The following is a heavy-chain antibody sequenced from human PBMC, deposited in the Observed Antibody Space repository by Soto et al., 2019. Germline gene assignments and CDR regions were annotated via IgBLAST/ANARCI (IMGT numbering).Heavy chain of an antibody. J-gene: IGHJ4*02. CDR1: GCTFMTSS. CDR2: IRADNGNT. V-gene: IGHV1-18*01. CDR3: ARDRNSSPY. D-gene: IGHD6-13*01. Sequence: VTVSSKAAGCTFMTSSITWVRQAPGQGLEWMVWIRADNGNTNYAQKLQDSVTMTTDTSTSTAYMELRSLRSDDAAVYYCARDRNSSPYWGQGTLVT.